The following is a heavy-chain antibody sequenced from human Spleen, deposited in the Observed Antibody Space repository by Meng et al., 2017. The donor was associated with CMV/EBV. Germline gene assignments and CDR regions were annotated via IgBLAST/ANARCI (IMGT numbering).Heavy chain of an antibody. Sequence: GGSLRLSCAASGFTFSSYAMHWVRQAPGKGLEWVAVISYDGSNKYYADSVKGRFTISRDNSKNTLYLQMNSLRAEDTALYYCASNTKFYYSGMDVWGQGTTVTVSS. CDR3: ASNTKFYYSGMDV. J-gene: IGHJ6*02. CDR2: ISYDGSNK. V-gene: IGHV3-30*14. CDR1: GFTFSSYA. D-gene: IGHD2/OR15-2a*01.